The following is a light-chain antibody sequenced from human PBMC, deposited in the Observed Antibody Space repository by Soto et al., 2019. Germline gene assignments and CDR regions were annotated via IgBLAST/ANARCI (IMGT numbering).Light chain of an antibody. V-gene: IGKV3-15*01. CDR3: QQRNVWPPIT. CDR2: GAS. CDR1: QSVSSN. Sequence: ELVMTQSPATLSVSPGERATLSCRASQSVSSNLAWYQQKPGQAPRLLIYGASTRATGIPARFSGSGSGTEFTLTISSLEPEDFAVYYCQQRNVWPPITFGQGTRLEIK. J-gene: IGKJ5*01.